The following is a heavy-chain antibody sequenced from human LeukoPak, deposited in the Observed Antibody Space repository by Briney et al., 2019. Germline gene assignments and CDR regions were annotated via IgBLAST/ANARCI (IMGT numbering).Heavy chain of an antibody. J-gene: IGHJ4*02. V-gene: IGHV3-21*01. Sequence: GGSLRLSCAASGFTFSSYSMNWVRQAPGKGLEWVSSISSSSSYIYYADSVKGRFTISRDNAKNSLYLQMNSLRAEDTAVYYCARVHCSGGSCYSAIDYWGQGTLVTVSS. D-gene: IGHD2-15*01. CDR1: GFTFSSYS. CDR2: ISSSSSYI. CDR3: ARVHCSGGSCYSAIDY.